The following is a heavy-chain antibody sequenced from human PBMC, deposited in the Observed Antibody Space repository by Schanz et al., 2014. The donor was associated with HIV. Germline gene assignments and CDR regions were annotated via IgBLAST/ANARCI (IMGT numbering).Heavy chain of an antibody. CDR1: GFTFSSYA. CDR2: ITGSGVST. J-gene: IGHJ3*02. Sequence: EVQLLESGGGLVQPGGSLRLSCAASGFTFSSYAMTWVRQAPGKGLDWVSGITGSGVSTYYADSVKGRFTISRDNSKNTLYLQMNSLRAEDTAVYYCVHDDSDNDGFDMWGQGTMVTVSS. D-gene: IGHD3-22*01. CDR3: VHDDSDNDGFDM. V-gene: IGHV3-23*01.